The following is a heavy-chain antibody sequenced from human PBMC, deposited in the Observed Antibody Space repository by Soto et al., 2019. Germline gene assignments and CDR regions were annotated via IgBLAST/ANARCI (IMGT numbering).Heavy chain of an antibody. V-gene: IGHV3-53*01. CDR1: GFTVSSNY. Sequence: EVQLVESGGGLNQPGGSLRLSCAASGFTVSSNYMSWVRQAPGKGLEWVSVIYSGGSTYYADSVKGRFTISRDNSKNTLYLQMNSLRAEDTAVYYCARPITIFGVVIPEGYWGQGTLVTVSS. D-gene: IGHD3-3*01. J-gene: IGHJ4*02. CDR2: IYSGGST. CDR3: ARPITIFGVVIPEGY.